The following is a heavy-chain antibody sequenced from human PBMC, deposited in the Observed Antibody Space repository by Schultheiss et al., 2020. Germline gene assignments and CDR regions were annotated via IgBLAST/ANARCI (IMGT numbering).Heavy chain of an antibody. D-gene: IGHD6-13*01. J-gene: IGHJ3*02. CDR1: GYTFTNYD. CDR2: MNPNSGNT. V-gene: IGHV1-8*01. Sequence: GSVKVSSKASGYTFTNYDINWVRQATGQGLEWVGWMNPNSGNTGYAQKFQGRVTMTRNTSISTAYMELSSLRSEDTAVYYCARVLAAAGTAPDAFDIWGQGTMVTVSS. CDR3: ARVLAAAGTAPDAFDI.